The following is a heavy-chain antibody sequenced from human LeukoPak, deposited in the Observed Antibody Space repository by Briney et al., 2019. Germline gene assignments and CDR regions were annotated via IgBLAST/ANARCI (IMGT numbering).Heavy chain of an antibody. CDR1: GFTVSSNF. Sequence: GGSLRLSCAASGFTVSSNFMSWVRQAPGKGLEWVSVIYSGGTIHYADSVKGRFTISRDNSKNTLYLQMNSLRAEDTAVYYCARVESGYFDYWGQGTLVTVSS. D-gene: IGHD7-27*01. V-gene: IGHV3-66*01. CDR3: ARVESGYFDY. J-gene: IGHJ4*02. CDR2: IYSGGTI.